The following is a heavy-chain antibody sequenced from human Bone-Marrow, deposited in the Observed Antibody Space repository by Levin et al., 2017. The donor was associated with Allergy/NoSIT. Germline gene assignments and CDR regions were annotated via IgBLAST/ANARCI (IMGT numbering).Heavy chain of an antibody. J-gene: IGHJ3*02. CDR3: AREPRGTVLGELSSPRNDAFDI. Sequence: GASVKVSCKASGYTFTSYYMHWVRQAPGQGLEWMGIINPSGGSTSYAQKFQGRVTMTRDTSTSTVYMELSSLRSEDTVVYYCAREPRGTVLGELSSPRNDAFDIWGQGTMVTVSS. D-gene: IGHD3-16*02. V-gene: IGHV1-46*01. CDR1: GYTFTSYY. CDR2: INPSGGST.